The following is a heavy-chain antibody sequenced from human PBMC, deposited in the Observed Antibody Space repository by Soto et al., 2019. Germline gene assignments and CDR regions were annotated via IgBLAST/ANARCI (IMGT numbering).Heavy chain of an antibody. CDR1: GGSISSSSYY. J-gene: IGHJ6*03. CDR2: IYYSGST. CDR3: AISPIFDIVVVPADPNEYMDV. Sequence: QLQLQESGPGLVKPSETLSLTCTVSGGSISSSSYYWGWIRQPPGKGLEWIGSIYYSGSTYYNPSLKSRVTISVDTSKNQFSLKLSSVTAADTAVYYCAISPIFDIVVVPADPNEYMDVWGKGTTVTVSS. V-gene: IGHV4-39*01. D-gene: IGHD2-2*01.